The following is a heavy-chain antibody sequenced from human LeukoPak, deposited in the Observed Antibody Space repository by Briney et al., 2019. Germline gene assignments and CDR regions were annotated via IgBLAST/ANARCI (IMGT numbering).Heavy chain of an antibody. CDR2: IYSSGST. Sequence: PSQTLSLTCTVSGGSISSGNYYWSWIRQPAGKGLEWIGRIYSSGSTNYNPSLKSRVTISLDTSKNQFSLKLNSVIAADTAVYYCASTDTHGGAFDIWGQGTMVAVSS. V-gene: IGHV4-61*02. CDR1: GGSISSGNYY. D-gene: IGHD2-15*01. J-gene: IGHJ3*02. CDR3: ASTDTHGGAFDI.